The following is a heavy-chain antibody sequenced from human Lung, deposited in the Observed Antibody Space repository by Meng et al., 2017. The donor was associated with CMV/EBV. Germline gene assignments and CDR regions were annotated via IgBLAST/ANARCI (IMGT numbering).Heavy chain of an antibody. Sequence: GESLKISCAASGFNFKTYWMTWVRQAPGKGLEWVANIKEDGTEKNYVDSVKGRFTISRDNVKNSVYLQMNSLRADDTAVYYCAKVGSSTRLERDWGQGKXVNGCS. D-gene: IGHD1-1*01. J-gene: IGHJ4*02. CDR2: IKEDGTEK. V-gene: IGHV3-7*01. CDR1: GFNFKTYW. CDR3: AKVGSSTRLERD.